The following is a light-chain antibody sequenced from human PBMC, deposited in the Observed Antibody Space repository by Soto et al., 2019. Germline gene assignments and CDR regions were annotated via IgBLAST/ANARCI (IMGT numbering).Light chain of an antibody. Sequence: EIVLTQSPGTLSLSPGERATLSCRASQSVSSTYLAWYQQKPGQAPRLLICGASSRATGIPDRFSGSGSGTDFTLTLSRLEPEDFAVYYCQQYGSSPWTFGQGTKVEIK. V-gene: IGKV3-20*01. J-gene: IGKJ1*01. CDR2: GAS. CDR1: QSVSSTY. CDR3: QQYGSSPWT.